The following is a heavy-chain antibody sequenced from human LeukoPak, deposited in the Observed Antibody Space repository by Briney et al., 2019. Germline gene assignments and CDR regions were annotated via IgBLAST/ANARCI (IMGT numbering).Heavy chain of an antibody. CDR1: GFTFSSYG. CDR2: ISYDGSNK. V-gene: IGHV3-30*18. J-gene: IGHJ4*02. CDR3: AKGDSSSEGFDY. D-gene: IGHD6-6*01. Sequence: GRSLRLSCAASGFTFSSYGMHWVRQAPGKGLEWVAVISYDGSNKYYAGSVKGRFTISRDNSKNTLYLQMNSLRAEDTAVYYCAKGDSSSEGFDYWGQGTLVTVSS.